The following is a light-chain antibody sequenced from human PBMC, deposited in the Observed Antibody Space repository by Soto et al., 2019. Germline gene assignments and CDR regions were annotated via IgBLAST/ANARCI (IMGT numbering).Light chain of an antibody. J-gene: IGKJ1*01. CDR2: AAS. CDR1: QSITSY. Sequence: DLQMTQSPSSLSASVGDRVTITCRASQSITSYLNWYQWKPGKAPKLLIYAASSLQSGVPSRFSGSGSGTDFTLTISSLQPEDFATYYCQQSYSTLWTFGQGTKVEI. V-gene: IGKV1-39*01. CDR3: QQSYSTLWT.